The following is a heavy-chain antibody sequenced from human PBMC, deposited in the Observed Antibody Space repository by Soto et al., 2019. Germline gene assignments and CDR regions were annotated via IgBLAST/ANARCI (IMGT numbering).Heavy chain of an antibody. CDR3: VKERYAQLWLEDYGMDV. CDR1: GFTFSSYG. D-gene: IGHD5-18*01. Sequence: LRLSCAASGFTFSSYGIHWVRQAPGKGLEWVALISYDGTDKYYADSVKGRFTISRDNSKNTLYLQMSSLGPEDTAVYYCVKERYAQLWLEDYGMDVWGQGTTVTVSS. V-gene: IGHV3-30*18. J-gene: IGHJ6*02. CDR2: ISYDGTDK.